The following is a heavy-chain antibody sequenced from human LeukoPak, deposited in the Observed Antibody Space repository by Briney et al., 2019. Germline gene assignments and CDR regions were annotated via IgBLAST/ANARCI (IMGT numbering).Heavy chain of an antibody. CDR3: ARDRRYCSSTSCYLLDYYYGMDV. CDR2: INPSGGST. Sequence: ASVTVSCKASGYTFTIYYMHWVRQAPGQGLEWMGIINPSGGSTSYAQKFQGRVTMTRDTSTSTVYMELSSLRSEDTAVYYCARDRRYCSSTSCYLLDYYYGMDVWGQGTTVTVSS. CDR1: GYTFTIYY. D-gene: IGHD2-2*01. V-gene: IGHV1-46*01. J-gene: IGHJ6*02.